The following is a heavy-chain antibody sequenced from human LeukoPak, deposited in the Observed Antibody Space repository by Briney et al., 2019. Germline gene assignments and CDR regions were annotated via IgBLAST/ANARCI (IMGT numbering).Heavy chain of an antibody. CDR3: ARDRYNYGYEVDY. D-gene: IGHD5-18*01. CDR2: ISSSSSYI. CDR1: GFTFSSYG. Sequence: GGSLRLSCAASGFTFSSYGINWVRQAPGQGLEWVSSISSSSSYIYYADSVKGRFTISRDNAKNSLYLQMNSLRAEDTAVYYCARDRYNYGYEVDYWGQGTLVTVSS. J-gene: IGHJ4*02. V-gene: IGHV3-21*01.